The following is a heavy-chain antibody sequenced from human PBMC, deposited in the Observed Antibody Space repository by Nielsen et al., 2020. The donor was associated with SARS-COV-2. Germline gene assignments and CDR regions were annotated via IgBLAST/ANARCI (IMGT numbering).Heavy chain of an antibody. J-gene: IGHJ4*02. CDR1: GFTFSSYA. Sequence: GESLKISCAASGFTFSSYAMSWVRQAPGKGLEWVSAISGSGGSTYYADSVKGRFTISRDNSKNTLYLQMNSLRAEDTAVYYCAKDLWQEHDYGDSPDYWGQGTLVTVSS. CDR3: AKDLWQEHDYGDSPDY. V-gene: IGHV3-23*01. D-gene: IGHD4-17*01. CDR2: ISGSGGST.